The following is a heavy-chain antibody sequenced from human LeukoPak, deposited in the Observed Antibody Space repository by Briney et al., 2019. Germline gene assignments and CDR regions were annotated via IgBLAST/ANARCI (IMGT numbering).Heavy chain of an antibody. CDR1: GFTVSSNY. CDR2: IYSGGST. D-gene: IGHD3-10*01. CDR3: ARAKVRGVPYYYYGMVV. V-gene: IGHV3-53*01. J-gene: IGHJ6*02. Sequence: PGGSLRLSCAASGFTVSSNYMSWVRQAPGKGLEWVSVIYSGGSTYYADSVKGRFTISRDNSKNTLYLQMNSLRAEDTAVYYCARAKVRGVPYYYYGMVVWGQGTTVTVSS.